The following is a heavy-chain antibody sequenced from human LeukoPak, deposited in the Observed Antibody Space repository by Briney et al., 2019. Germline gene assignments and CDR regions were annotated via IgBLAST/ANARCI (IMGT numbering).Heavy chain of an antibody. CDR2: IYTSGST. Sequence: SETLSLTCTVSGGSISNYYRSWIRQPPGKGLEWIGYIYTSGSTNYNPSLKSRVTISEDTSKNQFSLKLNSVTAADTAVYFCARHEPAAGQPMGLGAFDCWGQGTLVTVSS. V-gene: IGHV4-4*09. D-gene: IGHD6-13*01. CDR1: GGSISNYY. J-gene: IGHJ4*02. CDR3: ARHEPAAGQPMGLGAFDC.